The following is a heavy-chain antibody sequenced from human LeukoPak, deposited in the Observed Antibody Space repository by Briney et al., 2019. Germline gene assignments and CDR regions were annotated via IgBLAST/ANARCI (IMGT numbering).Heavy chain of an antibody. V-gene: IGHV4-39*01. CDR2: IYYSGST. CDR1: GGSISSSSYY. CDR3: ARRHPKGGNSYYFDY. D-gene: IGHD4-23*01. Sequence: KTSETLSLTCTVSGGSISSSSYYWGWIRQPPGKGLEWIGSIYYSGSTYYNPSLKSRVTISVDTSKNQFSLKLSSVTAADTAVYYCARRHPKGGNSYYFDYWGQGTLVTVSS. J-gene: IGHJ4*02.